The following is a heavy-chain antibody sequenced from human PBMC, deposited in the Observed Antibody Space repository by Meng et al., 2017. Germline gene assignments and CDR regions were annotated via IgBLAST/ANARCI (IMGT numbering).Heavy chain of an antibody. Sequence: GESLKISCAVSGVTFSGSDIHWVRQASGKGLEWVGRIETKPNNYATSYAGSLRGRFTISRDDSENMAYLQMNILETEDTAVYYCAKETGLGNYDILTGPDYWGQGTLVTVSS. D-gene: IGHD3-9*01. J-gene: IGHJ4*02. V-gene: IGHV3-73*01. CDR1: GVTFSGSD. CDR3: AKETGLGNYDILTGPDY. CDR2: IETKPNNYAT.